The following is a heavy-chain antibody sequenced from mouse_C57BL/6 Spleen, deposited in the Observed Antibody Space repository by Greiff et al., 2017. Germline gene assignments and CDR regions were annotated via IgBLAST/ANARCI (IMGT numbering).Heavy chain of an antibody. CDR1: GYTFTSYW. D-gene: IGHD3-3*01. CDR2: IDPNRGGT. V-gene: IGHV1-72*01. CDR3: AREGQLPFAY. J-gene: IGHJ3*01. Sequence: QVHLQQPGAELVKPGASVKLSCKASGYTFTSYWMHWVKQRPGRGLEWIGRIDPNRGGTKYNEKFKSKATLTVDKPSSTAYMQLSSLTSEDSAVYYCAREGQLPFAYWGQGTLVTVSA.